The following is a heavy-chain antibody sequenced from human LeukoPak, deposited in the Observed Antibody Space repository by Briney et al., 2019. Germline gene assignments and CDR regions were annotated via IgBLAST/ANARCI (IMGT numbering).Heavy chain of an antibody. CDR3: ATDRTSGLTTLHDAFDI. CDR1: GYTLTELS. V-gene: IGHV1-24*01. D-gene: IGHD4-11*01. J-gene: IGHJ3*02. Sequence: ASVNVSRKVSGYTLTELSMHWVRQAPGKGLEWMGGFDPEDGETIYAQKFQGRVTMTEDTSTDTAYMDLSSLRSEDTAVYYCATDRTSGLTTLHDAFDIWGQGTMVTVSS. CDR2: FDPEDGET.